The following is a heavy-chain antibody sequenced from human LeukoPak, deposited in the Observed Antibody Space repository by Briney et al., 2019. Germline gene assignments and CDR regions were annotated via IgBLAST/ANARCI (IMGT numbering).Heavy chain of an antibody. Sequence: PGGSLRLSCAASGFTFSSYDMHWVRQARGKGLEWVSAIGTAGDTYYPGSVKGGFTISTENAKNSLYLQMNSLRAGDTAVYYCARQVEGAFDIWGQGTMVTVSS. J-gene: IGHJ3*02. D-gene: IGHD2-15*01. V-gene: IGHV3-13*01. CDR2: IGTAGDT. CDR3: ARQVEGAFDI. CDR1: GFTFSSYD.